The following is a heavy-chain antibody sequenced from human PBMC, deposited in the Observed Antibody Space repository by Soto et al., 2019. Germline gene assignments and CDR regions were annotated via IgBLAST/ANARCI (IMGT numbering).Heavy chain of an antibody. Sequence: QVQLQQSGPGLVKPSQTLSLTCAISGDSVSSNSAAWNWIRQSPSRGLEWLGRTYYRSKWYNYYAVSVKSRITINPDTSKNQFSLQLNSVTPEDTAVYYCARGGEYSSGWYAAVWFDPWGQGTLVTVSS. V-gene: IGHV6-1*01. D-gene: IGHD6-19*01. CDR2: TYYRSKWYN. CDR3: ARGGEYSSGWYAAVWFDP. J-gene: IGHJ5*02. CDR1: GDSVSSNSAA.